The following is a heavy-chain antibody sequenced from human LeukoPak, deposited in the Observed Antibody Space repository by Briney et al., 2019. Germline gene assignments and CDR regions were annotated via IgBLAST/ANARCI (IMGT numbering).Heavy chain of an antibody. V-gene: IGHV4-61*01. J-gene: IGHJ6*02. CDR3: ARDRVDIFGSTFKKHYYYYGMDV. CDR2: IYYSGSS. D-gene: IGHD3-3*02. Sequence: PSETLSLTCTVSGDSVSSGSHYWSWIRQPPGKGLEWIGYIYYSGSSNYNPSLNSRVTISVDTSKNQFSLKLSSVTAADTAVYYCARDRVDIFGSTFKKHYYYYGMDVWGHGTTVPVSS. CDR1: GDSVSSGSHY.